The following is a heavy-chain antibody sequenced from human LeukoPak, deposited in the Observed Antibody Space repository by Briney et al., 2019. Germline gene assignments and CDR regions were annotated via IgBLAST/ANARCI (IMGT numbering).Heavy chain of an antibody. CDR3: AREPGYSSGWYGKFDP. V-gene: IGHV3-7*01. D-gene: IGHD6-19*01. Sequence: GGSLRLSCAASGFTFSSYWMSWVRQAPGKGLEWVANIKQDGSEKYYVDSVKGRFTISRDNAKYSLYLQMNSLRAEDTAVYYCAREPGYSSGWYGKFDPWGQGTLVTVSS. CDR2: IKQDGSEK. J-gene: IGHJ5*02. CDR1: GFTFSSYW.